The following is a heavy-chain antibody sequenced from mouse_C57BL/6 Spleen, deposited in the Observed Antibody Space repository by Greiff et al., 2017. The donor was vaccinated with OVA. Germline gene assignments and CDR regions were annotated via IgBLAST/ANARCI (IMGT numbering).Heavy chain of an antibody. CDR2: ISNGGGST. CDR1: GFTFSDYY. CDR3: ARPHYYGSSYGYFDV. V-gene: IGHV5-12*01. J-gene: IGHJ1*03. D-gene: IGHD1-1*01. Sequence: EVQRVESGGGLVQPGGSLTLSCAASGFTFSDYYMYWVRQTPEKRLEWVAYISNGGGSTYYPDTVKGRFTISRDNAKNTLYLQMSRLKSEDTAMYYCARPHYYGSSYGYFDVWGTGTTVTVSS.